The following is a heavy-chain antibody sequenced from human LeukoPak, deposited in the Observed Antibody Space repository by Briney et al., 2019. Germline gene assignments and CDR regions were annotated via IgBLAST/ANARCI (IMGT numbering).Heavy chain of an antibody. CDR1: LGSLSGYY. V-gene: IGHV4-34*01. D-gene: IGHD5-18*01. J-gene: IGHJ4*02. Sequence: SGTLSHTRAAYLGSLSGYYWSSIRPPPGKGLEWIGEDHNIGRHNYNPSLKSRVYISVDSSNVQYSLKVGSVTAADTAVYYCATDSDTAAFLYWGQGTLVTVSS. CDR3: ATDSDTAAFLY. CDR2: DHNIGRH.